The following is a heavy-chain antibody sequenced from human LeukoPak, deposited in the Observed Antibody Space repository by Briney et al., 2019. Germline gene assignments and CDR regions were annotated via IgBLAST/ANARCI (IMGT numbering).Heavy chain of an antibody. CDR1: GFTFSTYW. Sequence: GGSLRLSCAASGFTFSTYWMTWVRQAPEKGLEWVANIKQDGSAKYYVDSVKGRFTTSRDNAENSLYLQMNSLRAEDTAVYYCARGGTVVNPNIFDYWGQGTLVTVSS. V-gene: IGHV3-7*01. D-gene: IGHD4-23*01. J-gene: IGHJ4*02. CDR3: ARGGTVVNPNIFDY. CDR2: IKQDGSAK.